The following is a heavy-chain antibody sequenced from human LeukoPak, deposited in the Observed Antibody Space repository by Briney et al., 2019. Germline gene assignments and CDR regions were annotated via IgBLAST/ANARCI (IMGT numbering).Heavy chain of an antibody. V-gene: IGHV1-2*06. CDR3: ARGPRNYGMDV. CDR1: GGTFSSYA. CDR2: INPNSGGT. Sequence: ASVKVSCTASGGTFSSYAISWVRQAPGQGLEWMGRINPNSGGTNYAQKFQGRVTMTRDTSISTAYMELSRLRSDDTAVYYCARGPRNYGMDVWGQGTAVTVSS. J-gene: IGHJ6*02.